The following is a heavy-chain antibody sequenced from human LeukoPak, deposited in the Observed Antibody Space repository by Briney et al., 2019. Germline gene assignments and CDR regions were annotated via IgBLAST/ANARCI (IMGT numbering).Heavy chain of an antibody. CDR2: IIPIFGTA. Sequence: GSSVTVSCTASRGTFTSYAISWVRQAPGQGREWMGRIIPIFGTANYAQKFQGRVTITADKPTSTDYMELSSLRSEDTAVYYCASFGWELTHEAFDIWGQGTMVTVSS. D-gene: IGHD1-26*01. V-gene: IGHV1-69*06. CDR3: ASFGWELTHEAFDI. CDR1: RGTFTSYA. J-gene: IGHJ3*02.